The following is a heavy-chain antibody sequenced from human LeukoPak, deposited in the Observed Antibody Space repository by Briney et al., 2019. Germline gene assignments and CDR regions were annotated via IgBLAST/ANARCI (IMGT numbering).Heavy chain of an antibody. D-gene: IGHD2-2*01. CDR1: GGSFSGYY. CDR3: ARGSAYQLLAYWYFDL. Sequence: SETLSLTCAVYGGSFSGYYWSWIHQPPGKGLEWIGEINHSGSTNYNPSLKSRVTISVDTSKNQFSLKLSSVTAADTAVYYCARGSAYQLLAYWYFDLWGRGTLVTVSS. V-gene: IGHV4-34*01. CDR2: INHSGST. J-gene: IGHJ2*01.